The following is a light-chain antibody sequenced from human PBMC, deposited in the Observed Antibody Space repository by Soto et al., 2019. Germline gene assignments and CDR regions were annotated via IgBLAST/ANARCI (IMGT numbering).Light chain of an antibody. V-gene: IGKV1-39*01. CDR1: QSISSY. CDR3: QQSYSTHWVT. Sequence: DIQMTQSPSSLSASVGDRVTITCRASQSISSYLNWYQQKPGKAPKLLIYAASSLQSGVPSRFSGSGSGTDFTLTISSLQPEDFATYYCQQSYSTHWVTFGPGTKVDIK. J-gene: IGKJ3*01. CDR2: AAS.